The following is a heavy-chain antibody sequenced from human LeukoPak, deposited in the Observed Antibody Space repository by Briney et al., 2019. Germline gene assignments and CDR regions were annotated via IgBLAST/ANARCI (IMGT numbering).Heavy chain of an antibody. J-gene: IGHJ5*02. CDR2: VYYTGTT. CDR3: ARDKMYYYGSGSYHGLNWFDP. D-gene: IGHD3-10*01. Sequence: PSETLSLTCTVSGGSISSRNYYWGWIRQPPGKGLEWIRGVYYTGTTYSNPSLKSRVTISVDTSKNQFSLKLSSVTAADTAVYYCARDKMYYYGSGSYHGLNWFDPWGQGTLVTVSS. CDR1: GGSISSRNYY. V-gene: IGHV4-39*02.